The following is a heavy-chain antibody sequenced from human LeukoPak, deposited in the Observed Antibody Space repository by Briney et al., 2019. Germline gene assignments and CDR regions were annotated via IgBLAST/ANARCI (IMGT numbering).Heavy chain of an antibody. V-gene: IGHV1-18*04. Sequence: ASVTVSFKASGYTFTSYGISWVRQAPGQGLGWMGWISAYNGNTNYAQKLQGRVTMTTDTSTSTDYMELRSLRSDDTAVYYCARDKYYYYGSGSYDDTFDYWGQGTLVTVSS. D-gene: IGHD3-10*01. CDR1: GYTFTSYG. CDR3: ARDKYYYYGSGSYDDTFDY. CDR2: ISAYNGNT. J-gene: IGHJ4*02.